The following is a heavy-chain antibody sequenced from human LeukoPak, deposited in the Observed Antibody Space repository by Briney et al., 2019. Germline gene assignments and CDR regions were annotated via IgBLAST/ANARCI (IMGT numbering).Heavy chain of an antibody. D-gene: IGHD4-23*01. Sequence: TGGSLRLSCATSGFTFSSSTFGSYTMNWVRQAPGKGLEYVSAISSNGGSTYYADSVKGRFTISRDNSKNTLYLQVTSLRAEDTAVYYCVKGGNSVYHSMDVWGQGTTVTVSS. CDR2: ISSNGGST. V-gene: IGHV3-64D*09. CDR3: VKGGNSVYHSMDV. J-gene: IGHJ6*02. CDR1: GFTFSSSTFGSYT.